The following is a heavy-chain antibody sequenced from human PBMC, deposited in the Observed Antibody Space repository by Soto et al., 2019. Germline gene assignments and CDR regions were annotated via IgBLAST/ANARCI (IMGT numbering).Heavy chain of an antibody. J-gene: IGHJ6*03. Sequence: ASVKVSCKASGYTFTSYDINWVRQATGEGLEWMGWMNPNSGNTGYAQKFQGRVTMTRNTSISTAYMELSSLRSEDTAVYYCAILGCSSTSCYGYYYYYMDVWGKGTTVTVSS. V-gene: IGHV1-8*01. CDR2: MNPNSGNT. CDR1: GYTFTSYD. CDR3: AILGCSSTSCYGYYYYYMDV. D-gene: IGHD2-2*01.